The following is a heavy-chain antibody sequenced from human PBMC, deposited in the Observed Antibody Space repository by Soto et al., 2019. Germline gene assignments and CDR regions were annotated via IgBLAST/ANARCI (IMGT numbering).Heavy chain of an antibody. V-gene: IGHV3-9*01. CDR1: GFTFEDYA. D-gene: IGHD3-22*01. Sequence: HLVESGGGLVQPGKSLTISCAASGFTFEDYAMHWVRQAPGKGLEWVSGISWNSGNIIYADSVKGRFTISRDNAKNSLHLQMNSLRLEDTALYYCAEMVTWDSSGYYQGGFDCCSQVTLVTVSS. J-gene: IGHJ4*02. CDR3: AEMVTWDSSGYYQGGFDC. CDR2: ISWNSGNI.